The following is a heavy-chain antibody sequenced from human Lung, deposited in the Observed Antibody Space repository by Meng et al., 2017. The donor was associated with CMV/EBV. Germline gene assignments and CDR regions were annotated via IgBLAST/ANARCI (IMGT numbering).Heavy chain of an antibody. V-gene: IGHV2-5*02. D-gene: IGHD1-14*01. Sequence: QMPLDGSVPTLVKPTQTLTLTCTFSGFSLSTSEVGVGWIRQPPGKALEWLAVIYWDDDKRYSPSLKSRLIITKDTSKNQVVLTLTNMDPVDTATYYCALFTGSWFDPWGQGTLVTVSS. CDR3: ALFTGSWFDP. CDR1: GFSLSTSEVG. CDR2: IYWDDDK. J-gene: IGHJ5*02.